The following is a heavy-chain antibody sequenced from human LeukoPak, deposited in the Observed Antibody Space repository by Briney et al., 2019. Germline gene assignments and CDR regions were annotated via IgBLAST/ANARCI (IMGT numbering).Heavy chain of an antibody. V-gene: IGHV1-8*01. Sequence: ASVKVSCKASGYTFTSYDINWERQATGQGLEWMGWMNPNSGNTGYAQKFQGRVTMTRNTSISTAYMELSSLRSEDTAVYYCARFPRSDFWSGYYATYYYYYGMDVWGQGTTVTVSS. CDR3: ARFPRSDFWSGYYATYYYYYGMDV. J-gene: IGHJ6*02. CDR2: MNPNSGNT. D-gene: IGHD3-3*01. CDR1: GYTFTSYD.